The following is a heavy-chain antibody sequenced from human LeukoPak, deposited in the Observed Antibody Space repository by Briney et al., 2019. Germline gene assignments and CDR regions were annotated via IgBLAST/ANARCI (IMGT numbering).Heavy chain of an antibody. J-gene: IGHJ4*02. CDR2: INNKGDNV. Sequence: GGSLRLSCAASGFTFSSYSMNWVRQVPGKEPEWLSYINNKGDNVLYKDSVKGRFTISRDNAENSVYLQMNSLKAEDTAVYYCATSRVFDYWGQGALVIVSS. CDR3: ATSRVFDY. V-gene: IGHV3-48*04. CDR1: GFTFSSYS.